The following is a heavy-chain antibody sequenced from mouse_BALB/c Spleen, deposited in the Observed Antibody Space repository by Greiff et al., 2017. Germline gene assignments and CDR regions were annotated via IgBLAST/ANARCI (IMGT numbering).Heavy chain of an antibody. CDR3: ARANYYGYDWYFDV. J-gene: IGHJ1*01. V-gene: IGHV5-9-4*01. Sequence: EVKLVESGGGLVKPGGSLKLSCAASGFTFSSYAMSWVRQSPEKRLEWVAEISSGGSYTYYPDTVTGRFTISRDNAKNTLYLEMSSLRSEDTAMYYCARANYYGYDWYFDVWGAGTTVTVSS. D-gene: IGHD1-2*01. CDR1: GFTFSSYA. CDR2: ISSGGSYT.